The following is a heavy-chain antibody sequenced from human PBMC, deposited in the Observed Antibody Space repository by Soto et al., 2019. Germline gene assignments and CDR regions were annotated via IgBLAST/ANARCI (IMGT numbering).Heavy chain of an antibody. V-gene: IGHV4-30-2*01. J-gene: IGHJ4*02. CDR2: IYHSGST. CDR3: ASVDTALYYFDY. D-gene: IGHD5-18*01. CDR1: GGSISSGGYS. Sequence: PSLTCAVSGGSISSGGYSWSWIRQPPGKGLEWIGYIYHSGSTYYNPSLKSRVTISVDRSKNQFSLKLSSVTAADTAVYYCASVDTALYYFDYWGQGTLVTVSS.